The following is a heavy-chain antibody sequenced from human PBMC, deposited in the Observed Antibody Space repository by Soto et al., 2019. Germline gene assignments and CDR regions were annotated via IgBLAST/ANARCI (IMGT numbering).Heavy chain of an antibody. J-gene: IGHJ5*02. V-gene: IGHV4-39*01. Sequence: QLQLQESGPGLVKPSETLSLTCTVSGGSISSSSYYWGWIRQPPGKGLEWIGSIYYSGSTYYNPSLKSRVTISVDTSKNQFSLKLSSVIAADTAVYYCARRADIAAAGPGGWFDPWGQGTLVTVSS. CDR3: ARRADIAAAGPGGWFDP. CDR2: IYYSGST. CDR1: GGSISSSSYY. D-gene: IGHD6-13*01.